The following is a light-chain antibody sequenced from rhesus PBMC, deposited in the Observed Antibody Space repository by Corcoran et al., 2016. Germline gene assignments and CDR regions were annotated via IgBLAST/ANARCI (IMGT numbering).Light chain of an antibody. CDR1: QGISSW. J-gene: IGKJ1*01. CDR2: SAF. Sequence: DIQMTQSPSSLSASVGDKVTITCRASQGISSWLAWYQQKPRKAPKRLIYSAFSLKSGVPSRFSGSGTVTDYTITISSLQPEDSATYYCQQGYNTPRTFGQGTKVEIK. V-gene: IGKV1-18*01. CDR3: QQGYNTPRT.